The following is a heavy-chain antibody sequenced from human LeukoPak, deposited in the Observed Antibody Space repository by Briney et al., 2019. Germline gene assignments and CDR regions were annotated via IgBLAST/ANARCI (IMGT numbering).Heavy chain of an antibody. J-gene: IGHJ4*02. CDR3: ARVYSRALYN. V-gene: IGHV3-7*01. CDR1: GFTFSSYW. Sequence: GGSLRLSCAAAGFTFSSYWMTWVRQAPGKGLEWVADITQDGSEKYYVDSVKGRFTISRDNAKNSLYLQMNSLKVEDTAVYYCARVYSRALYNWGQGTLVTVSS. CDR2: ITQDGSEK. D-gene: IGHD2-15*01.